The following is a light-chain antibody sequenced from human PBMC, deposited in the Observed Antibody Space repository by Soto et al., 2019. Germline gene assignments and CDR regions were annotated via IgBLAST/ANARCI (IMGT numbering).Light chain of an antibody. CDR3: NSYTSTSAHVL. V-gene: IGLV2-14*02. CDR2: EGT. J-gene: IGLJ3*02. CDR1: SSDVGSYDL. Sequence: QSVLTQPASVSGSPGQSITISCTGTSSDVGSYDLVSWYQQHPGKAPKLMIYEGTKRPSGVSNRFSGSKSGNTASLTISGLQPEDEADYYCNSYTSTSAHVLFGGGTKLTVL.